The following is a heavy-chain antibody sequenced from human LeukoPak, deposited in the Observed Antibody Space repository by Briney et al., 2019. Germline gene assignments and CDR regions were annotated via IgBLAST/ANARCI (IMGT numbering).Heavy chain of an antibody. CDR1: GVSFSGYY. CDR3: SMASYYYYGMDV. V-gene: IGHV4-34*01. D-gene: IGHD2/OR15-2a*01. CDR2: INHSGST. Sequence: SETLSLTCAVYGVSFSGYYWSWIRQPPGKGLEWIGEINHSGSTNYNPSLKSRVTISVDTSKNQFSLKLSSVTAADTAVYYCSMASYYYYGMDVWGQGTTVTVSS. J-gene: IGHJ6*02.